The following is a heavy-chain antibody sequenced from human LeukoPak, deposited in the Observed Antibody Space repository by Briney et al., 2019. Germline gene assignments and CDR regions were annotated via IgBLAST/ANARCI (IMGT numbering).Heavy chain of an antibody. J-gene: IGHJ4*02. V-gene: IGHV3-23*01. CDR3: AKDWKNSYGLLYYFDY. CDR1: GFTSSSYA. CDR2: ISGSGGST. Sequence: GGSLRLSCAASGFTSSSYAMSWVRQAPGKGLEWVSAISGSGGSTYYADSVKGRFTISRDNSKNTLYLQMNSLRAEDTAVYYCAKDWKNSYGLLYYFDYWGQGTLVTVSS. D-gene: IGHD5-18*01.